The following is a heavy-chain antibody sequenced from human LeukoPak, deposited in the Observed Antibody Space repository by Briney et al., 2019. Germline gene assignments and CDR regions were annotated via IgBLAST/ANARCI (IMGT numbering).Heavy chain of an antibody. Sequence: GGSLRLSCAASGFTFSSYWMSWVRQAPGKGLEWVANIKQDGSEKYYVDSVKGRFTISRDNAKNSLYLQMNSLRAEDTDVYYCARNYGPPKDYYYYGMDVWGQGTTVTVSS. D-gene: IGHD3-10*01. CDR1: GFTFSSYW. CDR2: IKQDGSEK. J-gene: IGHJ6*02. V-gene: IGHV3-7*05. CDR3: ARNYGPPKDYYYYGMDV.